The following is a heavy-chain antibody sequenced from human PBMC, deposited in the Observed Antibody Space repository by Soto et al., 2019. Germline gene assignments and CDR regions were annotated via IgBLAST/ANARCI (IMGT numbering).Heavy chain of an antibody. J-gene: IGHJ6*03. CDR1: GFTFSSYG. CDR3: AKDGIVVVPAHDYYYYMDV. D-gene: IGHD2-2*01. Sequence: GGSLRLSCAASGFTFSSYGMHWVRQAPGKGLEWVAVISYDGSNKYYADSVKGRFTISRDNSKNTLYLQMNSLRVEDTAVYYCAKDGIVVVPAHDYYYYMDVWGKGTTVTVSS. V-gene: IGHV3-30*18. CDR2: ISYDGSNK.